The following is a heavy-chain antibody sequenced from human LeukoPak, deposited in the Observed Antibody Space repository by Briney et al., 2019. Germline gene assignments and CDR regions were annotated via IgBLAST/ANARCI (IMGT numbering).Heavy chain of an antibody. D-gene: IGHD2-15*01. J-gene: IGHJ5*02. V-gene: IGHV1-46*03. CDR3: TRAPASGHNVGSFLP. Sequence: GASVKVSFKASGYTFTSYYMHRVRQAPGQGLEWMGIINPSGGSTSYAQKFQGRVTMTSDTTTSTVYMELSSLQSGGTAVYYPTRAPASGHNVGSFLPSGQGNLVTVSS. CDR2: INPSGGST. CDR1: GYTFTSYY.